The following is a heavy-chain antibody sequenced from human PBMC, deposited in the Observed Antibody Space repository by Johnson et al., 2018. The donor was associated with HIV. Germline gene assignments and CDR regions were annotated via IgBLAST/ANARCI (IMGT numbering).Heavy chain of an antibody. V-gene: IGHV3-66*01. Sequence: VHLVESGGGLVKPGGSLRLSCAASGFTFSDYYMSWVRQAPGMGLEWVSVIYSGGSTYYADSVKGRFTISRDNSKNTLYLQMNSLRAEDTAVYYCAREATYYDYVWGSYAFDIWGQGTMVTVSS. CDR1: GFTFSDYY. CDR3: AREATYYDYVWGSYAFDI. D-gene: IGHD3-16*01. CDR2: IYSGGST. J-gene: IGHJ3*02.